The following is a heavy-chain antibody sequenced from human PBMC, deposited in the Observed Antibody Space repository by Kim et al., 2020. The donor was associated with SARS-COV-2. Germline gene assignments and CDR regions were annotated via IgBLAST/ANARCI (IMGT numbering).Heavy chain of an antibody. J-gene: IGHJ6*02. Sequence: ASVKVSCKASGYTFTSYDINWVRQATGQGLEWMGWMNPNSGNTGYAQKFQGRVTMTRNTSISTAYMELSSLRSEDTAVYYCASPDIARGRKDYGMDVWGQGTTVTVSS. V-gene: IGHV1-8*01. D-gene: IGHD5-12*01. CDR2: MNPNSGNT. CDR3: ASPDIARGRKDYGMDV. CDR1: GYTFTSYD.